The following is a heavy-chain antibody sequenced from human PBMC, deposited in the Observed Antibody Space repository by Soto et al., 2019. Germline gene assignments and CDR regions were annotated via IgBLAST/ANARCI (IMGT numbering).Heavy chain of an antibody. CDR3: ARDELYYGDYLAY. J-gene: IGHJ4*02. Sequence: GGSLRLSCAASGFTFSNYAMHLVRQAPGKGLEWVAVISYDGSNKYYADSVKGRFTISRDNSKNTLYLQMNSLRAEDTAVYYCARDELYYGDYLAYWGQGTLVTVSS. V-gene: IGHV3-30-3*01. D-gene: IGHD4-17*01. CDR1: GFTFSNYA. CDR2: ISYDGSNK.